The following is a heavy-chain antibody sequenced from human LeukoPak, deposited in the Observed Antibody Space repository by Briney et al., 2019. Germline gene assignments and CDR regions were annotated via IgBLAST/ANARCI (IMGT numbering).Heavy chain of an antibody. J-gene: IGHJ4*02. D-gene: IGHD3-10*01. V-gene: IGHV4-59*01. CDR2: IYYSGST. CDR3: ARGSGVSSDY. Sequence: SETLSLTCTVSGGSISSYYWSWIRQPPGKGLEWVGYIYYSGSTNYNPSLKSRVTISVDTSKNQFSLKPSSVTAADTAVYYCARGSGVSSDYWGQGTLVTVSS. CDR1: GGSISSYY.